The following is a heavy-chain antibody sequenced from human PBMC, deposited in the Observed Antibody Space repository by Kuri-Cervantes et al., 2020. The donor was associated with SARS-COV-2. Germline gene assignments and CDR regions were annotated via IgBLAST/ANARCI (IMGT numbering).Heavy chain of an antibody. CDR2: INSDGSST. J-gene: IGHJ6*02. CDR1: GSTFSNSD. CDR3: ARAGTASGYDQYYYYYYGMDV. V-gene: IGHV3-74*01. Sequence: RGSLRLSCAASGSTFSNSDMNWVRQAPGKGLVWVSRINSDGSSTSYADSVKGRLTISRDNAKNTLYLQMNSLRAEDTAVYYCARAGTASGYDQYYYYYYGMDVWGQGTTVTVSS. D-gene: IGHD5-12*01.